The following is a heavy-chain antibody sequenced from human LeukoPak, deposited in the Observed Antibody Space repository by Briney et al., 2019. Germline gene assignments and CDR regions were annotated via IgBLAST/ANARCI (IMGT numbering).Heavy chain of an antibody. CDR1: GGSFSGYY. CDR3: ARCRITMVRGVIRLPFFDY. D-gene: IGHD3-10*01. J-gene: IGHJ4*02. V-gene: IGHV4-34*01. Sequence: PSETLSLTCAVYGGSFSGYYWSWIRQPPGKGLEWIGEINHSGSTNYNPSLKSRVTISVDTSKNQFSLKLSSVTAADTAVYYCARCRITMVRGVIRLPFFDYWGQGTLVTVSS. CDR2: INHSGST.